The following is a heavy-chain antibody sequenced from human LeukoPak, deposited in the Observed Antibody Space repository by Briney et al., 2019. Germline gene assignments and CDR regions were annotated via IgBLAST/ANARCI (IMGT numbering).Heavy chain of an antibody. Sequence: SETLSLTCTVSGGSTSSYYWSWIRQPPGKGLEWIGYIYYSGSTNYNPSLKSPVTISLDRSKNQFSLRLSSVTAADTAVYYCARGSYGHFDYWGQGTLVTVSS. V-gene: IGHV4-59*12. CDR3: ARGSYGHFDY. D-gene: IGHD5-18*01. CDR1: GGSTSSYY. J-gene: IGHJ4*02. CDR2: IYYSGST.